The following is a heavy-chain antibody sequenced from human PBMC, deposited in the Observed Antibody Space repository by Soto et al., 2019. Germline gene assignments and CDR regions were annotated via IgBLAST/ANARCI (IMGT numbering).Heavy chain of an antibody. CDR2: ITWNSGNI. J-gene: IGHJ6*03. CDR1: GFTFDDYA. Sequence: EVQLVESGGGLVQPGRSLRLSCAASGFTFDDYAMHWVRQAPGKGLEWVSGITWNSGNIDYADSMRGRFTISRDNAKNSLYLQMTSLRVEDTALYYCAKDAKDVVVIPAAIPVGDYYHYMDVWGKGTTVTVSS. CDR3: AKDAKDVVVIPAAIPVGDYYHYMDV. V-gene: IGHV3-9*01. D-gene: IGHD2-2*01.